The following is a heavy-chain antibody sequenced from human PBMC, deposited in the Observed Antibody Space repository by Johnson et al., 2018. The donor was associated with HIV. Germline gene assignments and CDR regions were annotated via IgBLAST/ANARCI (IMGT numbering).Heavy chain of an antibody. V-gene: IGHV3-30*04. D-gene: IGHD5-12*01. Sequence: VQLVESGGGLVQPGGSLRLSCAASGFTFSSYAMHWVRQAPGKGLEWVAVISYDGSNKYYADSVKGRFTISRDNSKNTLYLQMNSLGAEDTAVYYCARGGYSGYDPAGPNAFDIWGQGTMVTVSS. CDR3: ARGGYSGYDPAGPNAFDI. J-gene: IGHJ3*02. CDR1: GFTFSSYA. CDR2: ISYDGSNK.